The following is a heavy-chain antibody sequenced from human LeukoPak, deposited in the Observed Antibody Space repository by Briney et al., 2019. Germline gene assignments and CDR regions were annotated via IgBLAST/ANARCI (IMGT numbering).Heavy chain of an antibody. CDR3: ARVGSSRAAACWFDP. V-gene: IGHV4-38-2*02. CDR1: GYSISSGYY. D-gene: IGHD2-2*01. J-gene: IGHJ5*02. Sequence: SETLSLTCTVSGYSISSGYYWGWIRQPPGKGLEWIGSIYHSGSTYYNPSLKSRVTISVDTSKNQFSLKLSSVTAADTAVYYCARVGSSRAAACWFDPWGQGTLVTVSS. CDR2: IYHSGST.